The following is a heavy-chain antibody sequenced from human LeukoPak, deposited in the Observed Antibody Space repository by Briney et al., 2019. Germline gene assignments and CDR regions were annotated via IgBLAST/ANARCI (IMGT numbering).Heavy chain of an antibody. CDR3: ARQSSSWYGAFDY. CDR1: GGSVSSGSYY. V-gene: IGHV4-61*01. CDR2: IYYSGST. J-gene: IGHJ4*02. D-gene: IGHD6-13*01. Sequence: SETLSPTCTVSGGSVSSGSYYWSWIRQPPGKGLDWIWYIYYSGSTNYNPSLKSQVTISVDTSKNQFSLKLSSVTAADTAVYYCARQSSSWYGAFDYWGQGTLVTVSS.